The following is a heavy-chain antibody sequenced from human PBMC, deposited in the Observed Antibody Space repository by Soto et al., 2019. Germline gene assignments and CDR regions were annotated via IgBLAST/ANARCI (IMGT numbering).Heavy chain of an antibody. V-gene: IGHV3-13*05. CDR2: ISAAGYP. CDR1: GFTFRNYD. Sequence: EVQLVESGGGLVQPGGSLRRSCAASGFTFRNYDMHWVRQGTGKGLEWVSGISAAGYPDYADSVEGRVTISREHAQSSFFLPMSRLRGGDPAVYYCARTDRVFYGLDVWGQGTTVIFSS. CDR3: ARTDRVFYGLDV. J-gene: IGHJ6*02.